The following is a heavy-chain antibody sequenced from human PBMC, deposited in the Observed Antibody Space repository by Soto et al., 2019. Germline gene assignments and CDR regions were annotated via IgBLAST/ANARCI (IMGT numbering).Heavy chain of an antibody. CDR1: GFTFSYYG. J-gene: IGHJ4*02. Sequence: QVQLVESGGGVVQPGGSLRLSCAASGFTFSYYGFHWVRQAPGKGLEWVAVMHTGGNEKYYVDSETGRFTVSRDDSRNMVYLEMSGLRAEDTAEYFCARDADTTGHYSHFDLWGRGALVAVS. CDR2: MHTGGNEK. V-gene: IGHV3-33*08. D-gene: IGHD3-9*01. CDR3: ARDADTTGHYSHFDL.